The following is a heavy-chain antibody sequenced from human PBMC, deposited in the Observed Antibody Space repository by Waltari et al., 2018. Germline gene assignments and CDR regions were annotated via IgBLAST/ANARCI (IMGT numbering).Heavy chain of an antibody. V-gene: IGHV3-13*01. CDR2: CGSDGDT. Sequence: EVQLVESGGGLVQPGGSLRLSCAASGFTFSSYDMHGVRQVTGKGLGWVSSCGSDGDTYYPCSVKGRFTISRENAKNSLYLQMNSLRAGDTAVYYCARDRGLYGMDVWGQGTTVTVSS. CDR3: ARDRGLYGMDV. CDR1: GFTFSSYD. J-gene: IGHJ6*02.